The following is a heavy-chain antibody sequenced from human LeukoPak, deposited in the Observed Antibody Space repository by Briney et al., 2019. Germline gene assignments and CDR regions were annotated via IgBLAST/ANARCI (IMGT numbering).Heavy chain of an antibody. CDR3: AKGPRVPYQPPDY. D-gene: IGHD2-2*01. CDR1: GFTFSGYE. CDR2: ISGSGGST. V-gene: IGHV3-23*01. Sequence: PGGSLRLSCAASGFTFSGYEMNWVRQAPGKGLEWVSAISGSGGSTYYADSVKGRFTISRDNSKNTLYLQMNSLRAEDTAVYYCAKGPRVPYQPPDYWGQGTLVTVSS. J-gene: IGHJ4*02.